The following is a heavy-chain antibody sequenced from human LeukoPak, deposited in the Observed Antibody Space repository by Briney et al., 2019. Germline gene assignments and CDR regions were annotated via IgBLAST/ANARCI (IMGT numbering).Heavy chain of an antibody. CDR3: ARGVGYYYDSSGNKRKGGAFDI. CDR2: IYYSGST. Sequence: SETLSLTCTVSGGSISSYYWSWIRQPPGRGLEGIGYIYYSGSTNYNPSLKSRVTISVDTSKNQFSLKLSSVTAADTAVYYCARGVGYYYDSSGNKRKGGAFDIWGQGTMVTVSS. CDR1: GGSISSYY. V-gene: IGHV4-59*01. D-gene: IGHD3-22*01. J-gene: IGHJ3*02.